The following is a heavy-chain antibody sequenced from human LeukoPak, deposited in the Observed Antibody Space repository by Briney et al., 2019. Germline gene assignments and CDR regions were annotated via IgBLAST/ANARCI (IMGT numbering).Heavy chain of an antibody. V-gene: IGHV4-34*01. J-gene: IGHJ4*02. CDR2: INHSGST. D-gene: IGHD2/OR15-2a*01. CDR3: ARGLTSMPPGGY. Sequence: SETLSLTCAVYGGSFSDYYWSWIRQPPGKGLEWIGEINHSGSTNYNPSLKSRVTILVDTSQNQFSLKLSPVTAADTAVYYCARGLTSMPPGGYWGQGTLVTVSS. CDR1: GGSFSDYY.